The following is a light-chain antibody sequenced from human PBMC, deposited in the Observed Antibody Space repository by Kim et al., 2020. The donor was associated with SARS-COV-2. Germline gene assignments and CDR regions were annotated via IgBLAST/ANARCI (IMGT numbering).Light chain of an antibody. Sequence: SYELTQPPSVSVAPGKTARITCGGNNIGSKSVHWYQQKPGQAPVLVIYYDSDRPSGIPERFSGSNSGNTATLTISRVEAGDEADYYCEVWDSSSDNSFWV. V-gene: IGLV3-21*04. J-gene: IGLJ3*02. CDR3: EVWDSSSDNSFWV. CDR2: YDS. CDR1: NIGSKS.